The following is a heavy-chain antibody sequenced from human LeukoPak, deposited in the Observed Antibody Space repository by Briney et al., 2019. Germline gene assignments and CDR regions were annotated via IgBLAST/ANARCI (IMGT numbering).Heavy chain of an antibody. J-gene: IGHJ3*02. CDR3: ARGAQSGGYSGPFDI. D-gene: IGHD1-26*01. V-gene: IGHV3-33*01. CDR1: GFTFSGYA. CDR2: IWFDGSNT. Sequence: PGTSLGLSCTPSGFTFSGYAMHWVRQAPGKGLGWVAVIWFDGSNTYYADSVKGRFTIYRDNSKNTLYLQMNSLRAEDTAVYYCARGAQSGGYSGPFDIWGQGTMVTVSS.